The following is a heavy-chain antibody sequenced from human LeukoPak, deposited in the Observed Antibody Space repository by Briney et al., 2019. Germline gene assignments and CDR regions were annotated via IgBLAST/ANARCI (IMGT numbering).Heavy chain of an antibody. V-gene: IGHV1-18*01. CDR1: VYSFSTYG. D-gene: IGHD3-10*01. Sequence: GASVKVSCTASVYSFSTYGISWVPQAPGPGLEGMRWISGNTGGTTCGQNFQGRGTMTTDTSPSTAYIELRSLRSDDTAISYCASADIIMIRGNWFDPWGQGPLASVSS. J-gene: IGHJ5*02. CDR3: ASADIIMIRGNWFDP. CDR2: ISGNTGGT.